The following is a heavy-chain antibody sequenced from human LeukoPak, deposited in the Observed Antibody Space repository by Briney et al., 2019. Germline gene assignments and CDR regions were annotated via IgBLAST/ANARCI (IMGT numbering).Heavy chain of an antibody. D-gene: IGHD3/OR15-3a*01. Sequence: PGGSLRLSCAASGFTVSSNYMSWVRQAPGKGLEWVSVIFSGGNTYYADSVKGRFTISRDNSKNTLYLQMNSLRAEDTAVYYCARGFLDDPPHRAFDIWGQGTMVTVSS. CDR2: IFSGGNT. V-gene: IGHV3-53*01. CDR1: GFTVSSNY. CDR3: ARGFLDDPPHRAFDI. J-gene: IGHJ3*02.